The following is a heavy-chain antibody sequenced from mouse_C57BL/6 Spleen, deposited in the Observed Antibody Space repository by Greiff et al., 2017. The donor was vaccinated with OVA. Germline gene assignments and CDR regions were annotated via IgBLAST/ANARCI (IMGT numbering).Heavy chain of an antibody. D-gene: IGHD4-1*01. CDR2: ISDGGSYT. V-gene: IGHV5-4*01. CDR1: GFTFSSYA. CDR3: ARDRELGRWDCFDY. Sequence: EVQVVESGGGLVKPGGSLKLSCAASGFTFSSYAMSWVRQTPEKRLEWVATISDGGSYTYYPDNVKGRFTISRDNAKNNLYLQMSHLKSEDTAMYYCARDRELGRWDCFDYWGQGTTLTVSS. J-gene: IGHJ2*01.